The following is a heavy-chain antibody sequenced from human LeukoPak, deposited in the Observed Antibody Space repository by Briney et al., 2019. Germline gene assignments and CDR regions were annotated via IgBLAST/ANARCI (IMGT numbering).Heavy chain of an antibody. CDR1: GFTFTDHY. V-gene: IGHV3-11*01. Sequence: PGGSLRLSCAASGFTFTDHYMSWVRQAPGKGLEWVSYISSSGSTIYYADSVKGRFTISRDNAKNSLYLQMNSLRAEDTAVYYCARDGLLRSVPAAIGGYWGQGTLVTVSS. CDR3: ARDGLLRSVPAAIGGY. D-gene: IGHD2-2*01. CDR2: ISSSGSTI. J-gene: IGHJ4*02.